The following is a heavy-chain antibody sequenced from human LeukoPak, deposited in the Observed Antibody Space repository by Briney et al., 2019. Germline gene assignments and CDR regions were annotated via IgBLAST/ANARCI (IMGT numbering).Heavy chain of an antibody. D-gene: IGHD3-9*01. CDR3: ARVDAELRYNAYYYYGMDV. J-gene: IGHJ6*02. Sequence: PSETLSLTCAVYGGSFSGYYWSWIRQPPGKGLEWIGYIYYSGSTNYNPSLKSRVTISVDTSKNQFSLKLSSVTAADTAVYYCARVDAELRYNAYYYYGMDVWGQGTTVTVSS. V-gene: IGHV4-59*01. CDR2: IYYSGST. CDR1: GGSFSGYY.